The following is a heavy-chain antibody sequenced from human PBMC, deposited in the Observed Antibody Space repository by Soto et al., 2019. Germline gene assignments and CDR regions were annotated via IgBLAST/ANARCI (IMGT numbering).Heavy chain of an antibody. CDR3: AHGRTNTPQSDV. CDR2: IYWDDDK. D-gene: IGHD1-26*01. CDR1: GFSLNTSGLG. V-gene: IGHV2-5*02. J-gene: IGHJ2*01. Sequence: QITLKESGPTLVKPTQTLTLTCTFSGFSLNTSGLGVGWIRQPPGKALEWLALIYWDDDKRYSPSLRSRLTTTKDPSTNHVVLTPPNMYPVATATYYSAHGRTNTPQSDVWPRGTLVTVSS.